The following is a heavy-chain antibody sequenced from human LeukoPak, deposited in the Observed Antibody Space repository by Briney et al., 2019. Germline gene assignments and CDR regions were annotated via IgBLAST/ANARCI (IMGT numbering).Heavy chain of an antibody. V-gene: IGHV4-34*01. CDR2: INLSGST. CDR1: GGSFSGYY. Sequence: SESLSLTCAVYGGSFSGYYWSWIRQPPGKGLEWIGDINLSGSTNYNPSLKSRVTITGDTSKNQFSLKLSSVTAADTAVYYCAREGDRDSYGYRGHPRNAAYVWGQGTTVTVSS. D-gene: IGHD5-18*01. CDR3: AREGDRDSYGYRGHPRNAAYV. J-gene: IGHJ6*02.